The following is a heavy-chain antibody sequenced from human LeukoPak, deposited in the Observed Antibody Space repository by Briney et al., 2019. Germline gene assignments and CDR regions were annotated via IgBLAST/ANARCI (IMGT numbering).Heavy chain of an antibody. CDR3: TRDQMNY. D-gene: IGHD5-24*01. Sequence: GGSLRLSCTASEFTVSRNYMLWVRQAPGKGLEWVSLIFSNGDTHYADSVKGRFTISRDTSKNTVSLQMNSLRVEDTAMYYCTRDQMNYWGRGTLVTVSS. CDR2: IFSNGDT. CDR1: EFTVSRNY. J-gene: IGHJ4*02. V-gene: IGHV3-53*01.